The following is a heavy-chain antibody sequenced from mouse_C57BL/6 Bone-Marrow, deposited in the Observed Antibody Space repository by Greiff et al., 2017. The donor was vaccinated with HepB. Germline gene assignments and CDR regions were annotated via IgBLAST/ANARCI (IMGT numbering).Heavy chain of an antibody. D-gene: IGHD1-1*01. CDR1: GYTFTSYW. Sequence: QVQLQQSGAELVKPGASVKLSCKASGYTFTSYWMHWVKQRPGQGLEWIGMIHPNSGSTNYNEKFKSKATLPVDKSSSTAYMQLSSLTSEDSAVYYCARSATVVATRYAMDYWGQGTSVTVSS. CDR3: ARSATVVATRYAMDY. CDR2: IHPNSGST. J-gene: IGHJ4*01. V-gene: IGHV1-64*01.